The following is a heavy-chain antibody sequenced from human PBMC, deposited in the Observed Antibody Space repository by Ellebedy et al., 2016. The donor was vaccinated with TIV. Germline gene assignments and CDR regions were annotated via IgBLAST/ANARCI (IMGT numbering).Heavy chain of an antibody. CDR3: ARGHASGFQKDAFDL. J-gene: IGHJ3*01. CDR1: GLTLSSYW. D-gene: IGHD3-22*01. CDR2: ITEDGSTT. V-gene: IGHV3-74*01. Sequence: GESLKISCAASGLTLSSYWMHWVRQGPGKGLVWVSRITEDGSTTTYADSVKGRFTISRDNAKDTVYLQMNSLRAEDTAVYYCARGHASGFQKDAFDLWGQGTVVTVSS.